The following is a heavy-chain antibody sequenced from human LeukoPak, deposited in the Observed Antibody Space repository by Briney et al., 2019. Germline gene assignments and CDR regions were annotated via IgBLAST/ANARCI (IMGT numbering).Heavy chain of an antibody. D-gene: IGHD5-18*01. V-gene: IGHV5-51*01. J-gene: IGHJ4*02. CDR3: ARAAWIQLWWEFDY. CDR2: IYPGDSDT. Sequence: GESLKISCKGSGYSFTSYWIGWVRQMPGKGLEWIGVIYPGDSDTRYSPSFQGQVTISADKSISTAYLQWSSLKASDTAMYCCARAAWIQLWWEFDYWGQGTLVTVSS. CDR1: GYSFTSYW.